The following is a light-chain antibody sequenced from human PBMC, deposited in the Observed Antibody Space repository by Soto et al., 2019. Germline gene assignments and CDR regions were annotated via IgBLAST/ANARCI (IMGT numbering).Light chain of an antibody. J-gene: IGKJ1*01. Sequence: DIQMTQSPSTLSASVGDRVTITCRASQSISSWLAWYQQKPGKAPKLLIYDASSLESGVPSRFSGSGSRTELTLTISSLQPDDFATYYCQQYHSFSWKFGQGTKVEIK. CDR1: QSISSW. V-gene: IGKV1-5*01. CDR2: DAS. CDR3: QQYHSFSWK.